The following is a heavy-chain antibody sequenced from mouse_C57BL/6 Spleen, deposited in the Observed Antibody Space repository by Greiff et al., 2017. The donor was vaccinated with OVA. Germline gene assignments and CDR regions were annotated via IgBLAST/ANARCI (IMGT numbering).Heavy chain of an antibody. D-gene: IGHD2-1*01. Sequence: QVQLKQPGAELVRPGSSVKLSCKASGYTFTSYWMDWVKQRPGQGLEWIGNIYPSDSETHYNQKFKDKATLTVDKSSSTAYMQLSSLTSEDSAVYYCARYHYGNFAYWGQGTLVTVSA. CDR3: ARYHYGNFAY. CDR2: IYPSDSET. V-gene: IGHV1-61*01. J-gene: IGHJ3*01. CDR1: GYTFTSYW.